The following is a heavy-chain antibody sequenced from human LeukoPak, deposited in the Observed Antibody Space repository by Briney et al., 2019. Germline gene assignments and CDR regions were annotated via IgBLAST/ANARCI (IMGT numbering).Heavy chain of an antibody. J-gene: IGHJ4*02. CDR3: XXXXXGSSGYYYPLVY. V-gene: IGHV4-31*03. CDR2: IYYSGST. CDR1: GGSISSGGYY. Sequence: PSETLSLTCTVSGGSISSGGYYWSWIRQHPGKGLEWIGYIYYSGSTYYNPSLKSRVTISVDTSKNQFSLKLSSVTAADPAVYXXXXXXXGSSGYYYPLVYWGQGTLVTVSS. D-gene: IGHD3-22*01.